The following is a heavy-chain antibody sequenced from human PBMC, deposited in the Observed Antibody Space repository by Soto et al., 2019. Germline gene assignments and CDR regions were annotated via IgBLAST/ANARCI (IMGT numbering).Heavy chain of an antibody. CDR2: ISSSSSYI. CDR3: ARQYPSSSRHFDH. J-gene: IGHJ4*02. V-gene: IGHV3-21*01. Sequence: GGSLRLSCAASGFTFRTYNMIWVRQAPGKGLEWVSSISSSSSYIYYADSVKGRFTISRDNAKNSPYLQMNSLRAEDTAVYYCARQYPSSSRHFDHWGQGSRVTVSS. CDR1: GFTFRTYN. D-gene: IGHD6-6*01.